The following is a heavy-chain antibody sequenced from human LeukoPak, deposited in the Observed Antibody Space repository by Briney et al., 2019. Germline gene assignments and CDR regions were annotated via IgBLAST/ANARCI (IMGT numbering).Heavy chain of an antibody. CDR1: GGSISSSSYY. J-gene: IGHJ4*02. CDR2: IYYTEST. Sequence: PSETLSLTCTVSGGSISSSSYYWGWIRQPPGKGLEWIGSIYYTESTYYNPSLKSRVSISIDTSKNQFSLTLTSVTAADTAVYYCARRGPTGKDFDYWGQGTLVTVSS. D-gene: IGHD3-10*01. CDR3: ARRGPTGKDFDY. V-gene: IGHV4-39*01.